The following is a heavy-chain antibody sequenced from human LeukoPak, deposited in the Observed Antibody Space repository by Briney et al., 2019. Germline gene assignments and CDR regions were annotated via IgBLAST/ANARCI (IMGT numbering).Heavy chain of an antibody. CDR3: ARVSDSSGNFDY. Sequence: SVKVSCKASGGTFTSYTISWVRQAPGQGLEWMGRIIPILGIANYAQKFQGRVTITADKSTSTAYMELSSLRSEDTAVYYCARVSDSSGNFDYWGQGTLVTVSS. D-gene: IGHD3-22*01. CDR1: GGTFTSYT. CDR2: IIPILGIA. J-gene: IGHJ4*02. V-gene: IGHV1-69*02.